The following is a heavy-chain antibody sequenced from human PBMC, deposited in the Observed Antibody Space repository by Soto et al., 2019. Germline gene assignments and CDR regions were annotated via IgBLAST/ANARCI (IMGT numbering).Heavy chain of an antibody. Sequence: QVQLQESGPGLVKPSQTLSLTCTVSGDSISSDYYYWSWIRQPPGNTLEWIGYIYYSGRTSYGPSLESRVTISIDTSKNQFSLKLTSVTAADTALYYCARELSNSPDYFDCWGQGTLVTVSS. J-gene: IGHJ4*02. CDR3: ARELSNSPDYFDC. D-gene: IGHD6-6*01. V-gene: IGHV4-30-4*01. CDR2: IYYSGRT. CDR1: GDSISSDYYY.